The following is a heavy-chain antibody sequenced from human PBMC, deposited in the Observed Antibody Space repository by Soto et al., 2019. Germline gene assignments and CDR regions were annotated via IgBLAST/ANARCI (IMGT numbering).Heavy chain of an antibody. V-gene: IGHV3-9*01. D-gene: IGHD3-3*01. CDR1: GFTFDDYA. J-gene: IGHJ6*02. Sequence: EVQLVESGGGLVQPGRSLRLSCAASGFTFDDYAMHWVRQAPGKGLEWVSGISWNSGSIDYADSVKGRFTISRDNAKNSLYLQMNRLRAEDTALYYCTKDLKSLWSGYSKYYYYGMDVWGQGTTVTVSS. CDR3: TKDLKSLWSGYSKYYYYGMDV. CDR2: ISWNSGSI.